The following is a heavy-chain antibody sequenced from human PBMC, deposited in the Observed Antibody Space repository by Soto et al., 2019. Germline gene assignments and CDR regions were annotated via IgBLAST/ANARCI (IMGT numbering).Heavy chain of an antibody. V-gene: IGHV3-7*01. CDR2: IKQDGSEK. CDR1: GFTFSSYW. D-gene: IGHD4-17*01. CDR3: ATQYGDYYYYYMDV. Sequence: GGSLRLSCAASGFTFSSYWMSWVRQAPGKGLEWVANIKQDGSEKYYVDSVKGRFTISRDNAKNSLYLQMNSLRAEDTAVYYCATQYGDYYYYYMDVWGKGTTVTVSS. J-gene: IGHJ6*03.